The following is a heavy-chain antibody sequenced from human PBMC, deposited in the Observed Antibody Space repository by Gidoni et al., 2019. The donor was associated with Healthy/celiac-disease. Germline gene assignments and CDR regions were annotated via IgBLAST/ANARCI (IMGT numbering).Heavy chain of an antibody. CDR2: IDWDDDK. D-gene: IGHD5-18*01. CDR1: GFSLSTSGMR. V-gene: IGHV2-70*04. Sequence: QXTLKXXGPALVKPTQTLTLTCTFSGFSLSTSGMRVSWIRQPPGKALEWLARIDWDDDKFYSTSLKTRLTISKDTSKNQXVXTXXXMDXVXTATYYCARTLPYRGDAFDIWGQXTMVXVSS. CDR3: ARTLPYRGDAFDI. J-gene: IGHJ3*02.